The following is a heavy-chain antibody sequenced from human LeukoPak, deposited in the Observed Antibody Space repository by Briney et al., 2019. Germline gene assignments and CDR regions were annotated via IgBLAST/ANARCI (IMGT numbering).Heavy chain of an antibody. J-gene: IGHJ6*02. CDR2: IYPGDSDT. CDR3: AISRRYYYYGMDV. V-gene: IGHV5-51*01. CDR1: GYSFTSYW. Sequence: GGSLKISCKGSGYSFTSYWIGWVRQMPGKGLEWMGIIYPGDSDTRYSPSFQGQVTISADKSISTAYLQWSSLKASDTAMYYFAISRRYYYYGMDVWGQGTTVTVSS.